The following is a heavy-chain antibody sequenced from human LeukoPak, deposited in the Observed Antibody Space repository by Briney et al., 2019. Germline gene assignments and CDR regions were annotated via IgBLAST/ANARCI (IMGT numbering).Heavy chain of an antibody. V-gene: IGHV3-23*01. J-gene: IGHJ4*02. D-gene: IGHD3-3*01. CDR1: GLTFSNYA. CDR2: ISTSGGTT. CDR3: AKDAWRGDLGFLYYFDY. Sequence: GGSLRLSCAASGLTFSNYAMSWVRQAPGKGLEWVSGISTSGGTTFYADSVKGRFAISRDNSKNTLYLQMNSLRAEDTAVYYCAKDAWRGDLGFLYYFDYWGQGTLVTVSS.